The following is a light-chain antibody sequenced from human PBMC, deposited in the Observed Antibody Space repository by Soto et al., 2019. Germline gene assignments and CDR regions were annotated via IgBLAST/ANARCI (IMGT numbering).Light chain of an antibody. Sequence: DIQMTQSPSTLSGSVGDRVTITCRASQTISSWLAWYQQKPGKAPKLLIYAASTLQSGVPSRFSGSGSGTEFTLTISSLQTEDFATYYSQRPGVFGPGTKVDIK. V-gene: IGKV1-5*01. CDR1: QTISSW. J-gene: IGKJ3*01. CDR2: AAS. CDR3: QRPGV.